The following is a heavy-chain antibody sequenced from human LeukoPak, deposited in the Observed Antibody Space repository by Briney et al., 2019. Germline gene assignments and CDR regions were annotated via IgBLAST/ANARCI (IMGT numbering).Heavy chain of an antibody. V-gene: IGHV3-7*03. J-gene: IGHJ4*02. D-gene: IGHD3-22*01. CDR1: GFTFSSYW. CDR2: IKEDGSKK. CDR3: ATPLDYFDTSGYHQGGD. Sequence: GGSLRLSCAASGFTFSSYWMTWVRQAPGKGLEWVANIKEDGSKKNYVDSVKGRFTISRDNAKNSLYLQMNSLRAEDTAVYYCATPLDYFDTSGYHQGGDWGQGTLVTVSS.